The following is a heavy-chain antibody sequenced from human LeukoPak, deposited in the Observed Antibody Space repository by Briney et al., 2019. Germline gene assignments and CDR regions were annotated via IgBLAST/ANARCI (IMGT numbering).Heavy chain of an antibody. J-gene: IGHJ5*02. V-gene: IGHV3-66*01. Sequence: GGSLLLSCAASGFIVSSNYMSWVRPAPGKGLEWVSVIYSGGSTYYADSVKGRFTISRDNSKNTLFLQMNSLRAEDTAVYYCVRGEYNWNDLHLWGQGTLVTVSS. D-gene: IGHD1-20*01. CDR1: GFIVSSNY. CDR2: IYSGGST. CDR3: VRGEYNWNDLHL.